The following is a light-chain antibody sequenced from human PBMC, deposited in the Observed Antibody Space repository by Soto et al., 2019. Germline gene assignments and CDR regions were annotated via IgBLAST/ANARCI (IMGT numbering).Light chain of an antibody. V-gene: IGLV2-14*01. CDR3: TSYTTTRTHVL. CDR1: SSDVGSYNY. J-gene: IGLJ3*02. CDR2: DVS. Sequence: QSALTQPASVSGSPGQSITISCTGTSSDVGSYNYVPWYQQYPGKAPKLLIYDVSNRPPGVSYRFSGAKSVNTASLTISGLKAEYGADSYCTSYTTTRTHVLFGGGTKLPVL.